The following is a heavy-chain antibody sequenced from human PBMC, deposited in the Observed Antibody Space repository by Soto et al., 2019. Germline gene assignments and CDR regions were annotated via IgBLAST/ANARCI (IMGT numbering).Heavy chain of an antibody. D-gene: IGHD3-22*01. CDR3: VKGEYYYDSSRYYPFVY. Sequence: GSLRLSCSASGFTFSIYAMHWVRQAPGKGLEYVSSISTNGGSTDYADSVKGRFTISRDNSKNTVYLQMSSLRVEDTAVYYCVKGEYYYDSSRYYPFVYWGQGTLVNVSS. V-gene: IGHV3-64D*06. CDR1: GFTFSIYA. J-gene: IGHJ4*02. CDR2: ISTNGGST.